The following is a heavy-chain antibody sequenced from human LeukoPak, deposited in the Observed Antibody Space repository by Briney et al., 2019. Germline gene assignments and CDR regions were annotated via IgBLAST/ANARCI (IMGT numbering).Heavy chain of an antibody. V-gene: IGHV3-74*01. D-gene: IGHD1-26*01. CDR1: GFTFSSYW. Sequence: VGSLRVSCAASGFTFSSYWVHWVRQAPGKGLVWVSPINSDGSSTSYADSVKGRFTISRDNAKNTLSLEMNSLRAEDTAVYYCARVGGSNAFDIWGQGTMVIVSS. CDR3: ARVGGSNAFDI. CDR2: INSDGSST. J-gene: IGHJ3*02.